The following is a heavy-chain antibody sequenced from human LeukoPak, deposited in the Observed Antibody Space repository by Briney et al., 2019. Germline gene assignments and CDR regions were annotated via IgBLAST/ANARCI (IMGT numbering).Heavy chain of an antibody. CDR3: ARVPYPSHDGYPAPLDY. Sequence: ASVKVSCKASGGTFSSYAISWVRQAPGQGLEWMGGIIPTFGTANYAQKFQGRVTITADESTSTAYMELSSLRSEDTAVYYCARVPYPSHDGYPAPLDYWGQGALVTVSS. CDR1: GGTFSSYA. CDR2: IIPTFGTA. J-gene: IGHJ4*02. D-gene: IGHD3-22*01. V-gene: IGHV1-69*01.